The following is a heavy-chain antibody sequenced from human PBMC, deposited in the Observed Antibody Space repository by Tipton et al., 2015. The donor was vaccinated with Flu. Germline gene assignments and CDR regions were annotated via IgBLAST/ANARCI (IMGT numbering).Heavy chain of an antibody. CDR2: TSYSGST. D-gene: IGHD4-17*01. CDR3: ARRGYGDYAPIDY. V-gene: IGHV4-31*03. J-gene: IGHJ4*02. CDR1: GGSISTGGYY. Sequence: TLSLTCTVSGGSISTGGYYWIWIRQHPGKGLEWIAYTSYSGSTFYNPPLKSRVTTSLDTAKNQFSLNVSSVTAADTAVYYCARRGYGDYAPIDYWGQGTLVTVSS.